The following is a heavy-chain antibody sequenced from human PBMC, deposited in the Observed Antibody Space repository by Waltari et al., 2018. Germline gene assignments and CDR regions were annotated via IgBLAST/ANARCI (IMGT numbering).Heavy chain of an antibody. D-gene: IGHD1-26*01. CDR1: GYTFTSYD. V-gene: IGHV1-8*01. J-gene: IGHJ6*02. CDR3: ARGPVGAMGSYYYYGMDV. CDR2: MKPNSGNA. Sequence: QVQLVQSGAEVKKPGASVKVSCKASGYTFTSYDINWVRQATGHGLEGMGWMKPNSGNAEYEQKFQGRVTRTRKTSISTAYMELSSLRSEDTAVYYCARGPVGAMGSYYYYGMDVWGQGTTVTVSS.